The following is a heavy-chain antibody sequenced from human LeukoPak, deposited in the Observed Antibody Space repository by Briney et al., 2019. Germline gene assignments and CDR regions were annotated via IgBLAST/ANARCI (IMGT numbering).Heavy chain of an antibody. CDR1: GYTFTSYG. J-gene: IGHJ4*02. CDR3: AREGTYDFWSGYPRGRYYDSSGYYERNNYFDY. D-gene: IGHD3-22*01. CDR2: INTNTGNP. Sequence: GASVKVSCKASGYTFTSYGISWVRQAPGQGLEWMGWINTNTGNPTYAQGFTGRFVFSLDTSVSTAYLQISSLKAGDTAVYYCAREGTYDFWSGYPRGRYYDSSGYYERNNYFDYWGQGTLVTVSS. V-gene: IGHV7-4-1*02.